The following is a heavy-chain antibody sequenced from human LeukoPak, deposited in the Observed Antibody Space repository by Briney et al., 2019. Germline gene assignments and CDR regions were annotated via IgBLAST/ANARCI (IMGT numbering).Heavy chain of an antibody. V-gene: IGHV3-48*04. CDR3: ARCISYYDFWSGYYTGGAYYYYYYMDV. CDR2: ISSSSSTI. CDR1: GFTFSSYS. Sequence: GGSLRLSCAASGFTFSSYSMNWVRQAPGKGLEWVSYISSSSSTIYYADSVKGRFTISRDNAKNSLYLQMNSLRAEDTAVYYCARCISYYDFWSGYYTGGAYYYYYYMDVWGKGTTVTVSS. J-gene: IGHJ6*03. D-gene: IGHD3-3*01.